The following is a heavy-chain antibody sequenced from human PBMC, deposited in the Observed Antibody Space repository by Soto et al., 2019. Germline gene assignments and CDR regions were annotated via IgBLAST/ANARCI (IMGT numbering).Heavy chain of an antibody. CDR1: GYSFTSYW. D-gene: IGHD3-22*01. CDR2: IDPSDSYT. CDR3: ARHDYYDSSGLSGYAFDI. J-gene: IGHJ3*02. Sequence: GESLKISCKGSGYSFTSYWISWVRQMTGKGLEWMGRIDPSDSYTNYSPSFQGHVTISADKSISTAYLQWSSLKASDTAMYYCARHDYYDSSGLSGYAFDIWGQGTMVTVSS. V-gene: IGHV5-10-1*01.